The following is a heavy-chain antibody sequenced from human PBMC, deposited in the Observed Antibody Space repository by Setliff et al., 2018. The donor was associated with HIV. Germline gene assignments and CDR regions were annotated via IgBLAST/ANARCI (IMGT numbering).Heavy chain of an antibody. CDR2: IYYSGGT. CDR1: GGSITSGGFY. V-gene: IGHV4-31*03. J-gene: IGHJ4*02. Sequence: SETLSLTCTDSGGSITSGGFYWSWIRQYPQKGLEWIGYIYYSGGTYYNPSLKSRVTMSVDTSKNQFSLKLTSVTAADTAVYYCARGPSLQTTLFDYWGQGTLVTVSS. CDR3: ARGPSLQTTLFDY.